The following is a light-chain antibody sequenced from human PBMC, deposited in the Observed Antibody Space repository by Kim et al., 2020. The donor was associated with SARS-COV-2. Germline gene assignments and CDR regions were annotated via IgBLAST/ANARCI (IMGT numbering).Light chain of an antibody. J-gene: IGLJ3*02. V-gene: IGLV3-1*01. CDR2: QDS. Sequence: SVSPGQTASITCSGDKLGDKYACWYQQMPGQSPVLVIYQDSKRPSGIPERFSGSNSGNTATLTISGTQAMDEADYYCQAWDSSTGVFGGGTQLTVL. CDR1: KLGDKY. CDR3: QAWDSSTGV.